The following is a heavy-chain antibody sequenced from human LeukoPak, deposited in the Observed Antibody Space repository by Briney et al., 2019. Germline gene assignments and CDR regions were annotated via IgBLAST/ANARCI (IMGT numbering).Heavy chain of an antibody. CDR2: IYSGGST. Sequence: PGGSLRLSCAASGFTVSSNYMSWVRQAPGKGLEWVSLIYSGGSTYYADSVKGSFTISRNSFKNTLYLQMNSLRAEDTAVYYCATSLDLDSVGAFDYWGQGTLVTVSS. J-gene: IGHJ4*02. CDR1: GFTVSSNY. CDR3: ATSLDLDSVGAFDY. D-gene: IGHD1-26*01. V-gene: IGHV3-66*01.